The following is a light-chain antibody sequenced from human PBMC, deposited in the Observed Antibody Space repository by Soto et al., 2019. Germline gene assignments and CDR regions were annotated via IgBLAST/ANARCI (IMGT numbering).Light chain of an antibody. CDR2: DNN. CDR3: GTWDNSLSAGV. J-gene: IGLJ2*01. Sequence: QSLLTQTPSVSEAPGQKRPISCSGSTSNIGNNYVSWYQQLPGTAPKLLIYDNNKRPSVIPDRFSGSKYGTSATLGITGLQTGDEADYYCGTWDNSLSAGVFGGGTKVTVL. V-gene: IGLV1-51*01. CDR1: TSNIGNNY.